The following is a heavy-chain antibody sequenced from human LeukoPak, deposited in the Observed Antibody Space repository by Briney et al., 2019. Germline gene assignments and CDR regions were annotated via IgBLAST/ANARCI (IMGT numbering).Heavy chain of an antibody. J-gene: IGHJ6*03. CDR1: GFTFDDYA. CDR3: ARDSVAAAGRCMDV. Sequence: GGSLRLSCAASGFTFDDYAMHWVRQAPGKGLEWVSGISWNSGSIGYADSVKGRFTISRDNAKNSLYLQMNSLRAEDTAVYYCARDSVAAAGRCMDVWGKGTTVTVSS. CDR2: ISWNSGSI. D-gene: IGHD6-13*01. V-gene: IGHV3-9*01.